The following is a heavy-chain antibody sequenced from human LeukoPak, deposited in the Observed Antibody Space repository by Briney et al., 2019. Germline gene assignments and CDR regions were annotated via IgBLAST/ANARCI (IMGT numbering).Heavy chain of an antibody. J-gene: IGHJ4*02. CDR1: GFTLTNYA. CDR2: IYSGGST. V-gene: IGHV3-53*04. Sequence: GGSLRLSCVGTGFTLTNYAMSWVRQAPGKGLEWVSVIYSGGSTYYADSVKGRFTTSRHNSKNTLYLQMNSLRAEDTAVYYCARGSLHYWGQGTLVTVSS. CDR3: ARGSLHY.